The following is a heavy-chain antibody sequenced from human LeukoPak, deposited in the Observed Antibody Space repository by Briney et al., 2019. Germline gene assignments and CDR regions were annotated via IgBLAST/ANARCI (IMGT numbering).Heavy chain of an antibody. J-gene: IGHJ4*02. CDR1: GFTVSSNY. CDR2: IYSGGST. V-gene: IGHV3-53*01. D-gene: IGHD3-10*01. Sequence: GGSLRLSCAAYGFTVSSNYMSWVRQAPGKGLEWVSGIYSGGSTYYADSVKGRFTVSRDNSKNTLYLQMNSLRAEDTAVYYCASSNLWFGEDYWGQGTLATVSS. CDR3: ASSNLWFGEDY.